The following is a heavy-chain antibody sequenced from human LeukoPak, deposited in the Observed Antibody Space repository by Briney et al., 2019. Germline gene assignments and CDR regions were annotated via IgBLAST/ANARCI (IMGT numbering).Heavy chain of an antibody. V-gene: IGHV1-8*01. CDR1: GYTFTSYD. Sequence: ASVKVSCKASGYTFTSYDINWVRQATGQGLEWMGWMNPNSGNTGYAQKFQGRVTMTRNTSIRTAYMELSSLRSEDTAVYYCARDKGTSYLSSFDYWGQGTLVTVSS. D-gene: IGHD6-6*01. CDR2: MNPNSGNT. J-gene: IGHJ4*02. CDR3: ARDKGTSYLSSFDY.